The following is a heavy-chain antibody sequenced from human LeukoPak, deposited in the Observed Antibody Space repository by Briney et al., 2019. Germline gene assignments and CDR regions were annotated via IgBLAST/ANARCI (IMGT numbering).Heavy chain of an antibody. CDR3: ARGLSGYYDSSGYYWYFDL. CDR1: GGSISSRSYY. J-gene: IGHJ2*01. Sequence: PSETLSLTCTVSGGSISSRSYYWGWIRQPPGKGLEWIGYIYYSGSTNYNPSLKSRVTISVDTSKNQFSLKLSSVTAADTAVYYCARGLSGYYDSSGYYWYFDLWGRGTLVTVSS. CDR2: IYYSGST. V-gene: IGHV4-61*05. D-gene: IGHD3-22*01.